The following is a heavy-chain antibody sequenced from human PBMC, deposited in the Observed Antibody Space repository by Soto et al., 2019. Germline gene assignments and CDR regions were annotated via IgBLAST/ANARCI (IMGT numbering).Heavy chain of an antibody. V-gene: IGHV3-9*01. CDR3: VRSKGGYSYGPPFDY. CDR2: ISWNSGNI. D-gene: IGHD5-18*01. Sequence: EVQLEESGGALVQPGRSLRLSCAASGFTFDDYAMYWVRQVLGKVLEWVSSISWNSGNIGYADSVKGRFTTSRDNAENALYLQMNSLRPEDTALYYCVRSKGGYSYGPPFDYWGQGTLVTVSS. J-gene: IGHJ4*02. CDR1: GFTFDDYA.